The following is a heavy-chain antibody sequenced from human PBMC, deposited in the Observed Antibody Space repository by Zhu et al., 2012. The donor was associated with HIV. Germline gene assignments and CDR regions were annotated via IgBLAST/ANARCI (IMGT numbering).Heavy chain of an antibody. Sequence: QVQLQESGPGLVKPSETLPLTCAVSGYSISSGYYWGWIRQPPGKGLEWIASIYHSGNTFYNPSLKSRVTMSVDASENQFSLKLSSVTATDTAVYYCARGQDVSYCGSDCYSNWFDPWGQGTLVTVSS. J-gene: IGHJ5*02. CDR1: GYSISSGYY. CDR3: ARGQDVSYCGSDCYSNWFDP. D-gene: IGHD2-21*02. V-gene: IGHV4-38-2*01. CDR2: IYHSGNT.